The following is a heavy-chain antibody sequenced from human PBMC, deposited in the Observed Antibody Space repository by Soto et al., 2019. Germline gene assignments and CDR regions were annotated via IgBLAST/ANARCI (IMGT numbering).Heavy chain of an antibody. CDR2: ISPSSGGT. CDR1: GYTFTSYY. Sequence: QVQLVQSGAEVKKPGASVRVSCKASGYTFTSYYIHWVRQAPGHGPEWMGMISPSSGGTDYAQKFQGRVTMTRDTSTSTVYMELSSLRSEATAVYYCTRSIITTAGTDAFDLWGQGTLVTVSS. D-gene: IGHD6-13*01. CDR3: TRSIITTAGTDAFDL. V-gene: IGHV1-46*03. J-gene: IGHJ3*01.